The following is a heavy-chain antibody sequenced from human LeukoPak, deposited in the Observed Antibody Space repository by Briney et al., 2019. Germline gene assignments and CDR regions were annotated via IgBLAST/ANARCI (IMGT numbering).Heavy chain of an antibody. CDR2: IYYSGST. V-gene: IGHV4-39*01. D-gene: IGHD6-13*01. CDR1: GGSISSSSYY. Sequence: SETLSLTCTVSGGSISSSSYYWGWIRQPPGKGLEWIGSIYYSGSTYYNPSLKSRVTISVDTSKNQFSLKLSSVTAADTAVYYCARRAREGYYFDYWGQGTLVTVS. J-gene: IGHJ4*02. CDR3: ARRAREGYYFDY.